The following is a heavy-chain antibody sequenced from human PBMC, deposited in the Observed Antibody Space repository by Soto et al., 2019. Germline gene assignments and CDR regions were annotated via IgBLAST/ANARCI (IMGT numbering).Heavy chain of an antibody. J-gene: IGHJ4*02. V-gene: IGHV3-21*01. CDR3: ARDRETGYCSGGSCYRLDY. CDR1: GFTFSSYS. D-gene: IGHD2-15*01. Sequence: EVQLVESGGGLVKPGGSLRLSCAASGFTFSSYSMNWVRQAPGKRLEWVSSISSSSSYIYYADSVKGRFTISRDNAKNSLYLQMNSLRAEDTAVYYCARDRETGYCSGGSCYRLDYWGQGTLVTVSS. CDR2: ISSSSSYI.